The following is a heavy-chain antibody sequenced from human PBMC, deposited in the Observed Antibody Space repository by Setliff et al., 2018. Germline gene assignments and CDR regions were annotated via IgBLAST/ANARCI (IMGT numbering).Heavy chain of an antibody. D-gene: IGHD2-15*01. V-gene: IGHV4-39*07. CDR3: ARENGYCSGGACYFMFDY. J-gene: IGHJ4*02. CDR2: IYYSGTT. CDR1: GDSISSSRYY. Sequence: PSETLSLTCTVSGDSISSSRYYWAWIRQPPGKGLEWIGNIYYSGTTNYNPSLKSRVTLSLDTAKNQFSLELRAVTAADTALYYCARENGYCSGGACYFMFDYWGQGTLVTVS.